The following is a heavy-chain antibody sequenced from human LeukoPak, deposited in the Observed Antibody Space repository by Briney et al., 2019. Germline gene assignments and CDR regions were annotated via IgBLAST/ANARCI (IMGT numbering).Heavy chain of an antibody. CDR2: ISYDGSNK. V-gene: IGHV3-30-3*01. CDR1: GFTFSSYA. J-gene: IGHJ6*02. D-gene: IGHD2-2*01. CDR3: AKDIGYCSSTSCPGGYYYGMDV. Sequence: GGSLRLSCAASGFTFSSYAMHWVRQAPGKGLEWVAVISYDGSNKYYADSVKGRFTISRDNSKNTLYLQMNSLRAEDTALYYCAKDIGYCSSTSCPGGYYYGMDVWGQGTTVTVSS.